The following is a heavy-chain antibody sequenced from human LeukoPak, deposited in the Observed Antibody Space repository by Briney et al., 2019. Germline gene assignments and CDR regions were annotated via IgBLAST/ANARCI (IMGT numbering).Heavy chain of an antibody. CDR3: AREEYVWGSYRDVDY. CDR2: ISAYNGNT. Sequence: ASVRVSCKASGYTFSSYGITWVRQAPGQGLEWMGWISAYNGNTNYAQKIQDRVTMTTDTYTSTPYMELRRLRADDTAVYYCAREEYVWGSYRDVDYWGQGTLVTVSS. CDR1: GYTFSSYG. J-gene: IGHJ4*02. V-gene: IGHV1-18*01. D-gene: IGHD3-16*02.